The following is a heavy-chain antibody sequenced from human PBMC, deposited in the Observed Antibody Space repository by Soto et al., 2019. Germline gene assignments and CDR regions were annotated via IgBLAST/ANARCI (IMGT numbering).Heavy chain of an antibody. CDR1: GFSFRSYE. D-gene: IGHD6-19*01. Sequence: GGSLRLSCAASGFSFRSYEMNWVRQAPGKGLEWISYISSSDNTIYYAGSVKGRFTISRDNAKNSLFLQMNSLRADDTAVYYCARSGAVAGNDYWGQGTLVTVSS. J-gene: IGHJ4*02. CDR3: ARSGAVAGNDY. V-gene: IGHV3-48*03. CDR2: ISSSDNTI.